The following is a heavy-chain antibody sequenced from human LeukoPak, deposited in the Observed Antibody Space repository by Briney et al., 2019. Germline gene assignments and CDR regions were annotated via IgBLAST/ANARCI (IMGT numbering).Heavy chain of an antibody. CDR2: NELSYAYT. J-gene: IGHJ4*02. CDR1: GYGFNSYW. D-gene: IGHD1-26*01. V-gene: IGHV5-10-1*01. Sequence: GESPKISCKSSGYGFNSYWINWVRQMPGKGPEGMGGNELSYAYTNYRPSFQGHVTISADKSINTAYLQWSGLQASDTAMYYCATGERRSFVPLDYWGQGTLVTV. CDR3: ATGERRSFVPLDY.